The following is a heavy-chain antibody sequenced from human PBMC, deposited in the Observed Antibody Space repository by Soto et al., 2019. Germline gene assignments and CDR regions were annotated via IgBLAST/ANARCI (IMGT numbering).Heavy chain of an antibody. V-gene: IGHV4-39*01. CDR3: ARPLLDYFDY. CDR2: IYYSGST. Sequence: TSETLSLTCTVSGGSISSSSYYWGWIRQPPGKGLEWIGSIYYSGSTYYNPSLKSRVTISVDTSKNQFSLKLSSVTAADTAVYYCARPLLDYFDYWGQGTLVTVSS. J-gene: IGHJ4*02. CDR1: GGSISSSSYY.